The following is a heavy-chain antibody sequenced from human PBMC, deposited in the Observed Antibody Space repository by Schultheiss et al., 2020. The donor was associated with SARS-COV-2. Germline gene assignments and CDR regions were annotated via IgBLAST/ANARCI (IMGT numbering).Heavy chain of an antibody. J-gene: IGHJ3*02. Sequence: GESLKISCAASGFTFSSYGMHWVRQAPGKGLEWVAVISYDGSNKYYADSVKGRFTISRDNSKNTLYLQMNSLRAEDTAVYYCAKGLIPWIQLWYDAFDIWGQGTMVT. CDR2: ISYDGSNK. V-gene: IGHV3-30*18. CDR3: AKGLIPWIQLWYDAFDI. D-gene: IGHD5-18*01. CDR1: GFTFSSYG.